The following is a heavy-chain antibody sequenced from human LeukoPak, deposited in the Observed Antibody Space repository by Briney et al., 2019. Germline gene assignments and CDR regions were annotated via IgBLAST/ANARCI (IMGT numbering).Heavy chain of an antibody. J-gene: IGHJ4*02. CDR2: ISGSGDST. V-gene: IGHV3-23*01. CDR3: AKDAFVSGWYYFDY. CDR1: GFTFTSYA. Sequence: GGSLRLSCAASGFTFTSYAMNWVRQVPGKGLEWVSGISGSGDSTNYADSVKGRSTISRDNSENTLYLQMNSLRAEDTAVYYCAKDAFVSGWYYFDYWGQGLLVTVSS. D-gene: IGHD6-19*01.